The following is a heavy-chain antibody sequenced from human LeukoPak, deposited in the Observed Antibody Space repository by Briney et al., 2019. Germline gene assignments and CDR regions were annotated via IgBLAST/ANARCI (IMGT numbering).Heavy chain of an antibody. V-gene: IGHV3-21*01. CDR2: ISSGSSYI. CDR3: ARDNGITMIRGVSGAFDY. CDR1: GFTFSTYN. Sequence: PGGSLRLSCAASGFTFSTYNMNWVRQAPGKGLEWVSSISSGSSYIYYADSVKGRFTISRDNAKNSLYLQMNSLRAEDTAVYYCARDNGITMIRGVSGAFDYWGRESLVSVSS. D-gene: IGHD3-10*01. J-gene: IGHJ4*02.